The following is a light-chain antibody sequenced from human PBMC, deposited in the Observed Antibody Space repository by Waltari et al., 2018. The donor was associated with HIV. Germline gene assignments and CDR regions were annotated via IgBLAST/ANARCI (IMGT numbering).Light chain of an antibody. CDR2: AAS. J-gene: IGKJ2*01. V-gene: IGKV1-39*01. Sequence: DIQMTQSPSSLSASVGARVTITCQASQSISSYLNWYQQKPGKAPKLLSYAASSLQSWVPSRFSGSGSGTDFTLTISSLQPEDFATYYCQQSYSTPYTFGQGTKLEIK. CDR3: QQSYSTPYT. CDR1: QSISSY.